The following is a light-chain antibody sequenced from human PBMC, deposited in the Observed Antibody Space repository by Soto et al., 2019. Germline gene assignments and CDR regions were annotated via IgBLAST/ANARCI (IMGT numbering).Light chain of an antibody. CDR2: AAS. J-gene: IGKJ5*01. CDR1: QGISNY. Sequence: DIQMTQSPSSLSASVGDRVTITCRASQGISNYLAWYQQKPGKVPKLLIYAASTLQSGVPSRFSGSGSGTDFTLTISSLQPEDFATYYWQEYNSARSITCGQGTGLYIK. CDR3: QEYNSARSIT. V-gene: IGKV1-27*01.